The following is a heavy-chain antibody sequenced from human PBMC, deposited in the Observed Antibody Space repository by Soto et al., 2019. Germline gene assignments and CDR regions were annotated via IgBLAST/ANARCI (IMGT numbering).Heavy chain of an antibody. D-gene: IGHD3-9*01. V-gene: IGHV1-18*01. CDR2: ISSYNGNT. J-gene: IGHJ4*02. CDR1: GYTFTSDG. CDR3: ARDLTGTPVY. Sequence: AAGKVSCKASGYTFTSDGISWVRQAPGQGVELVGWISSYNGNTNXAQNLQGRVXMTTDASTSTAXMELRXVRSDGTAVYYCARDLTGTPVYWRQGTLITVSS.